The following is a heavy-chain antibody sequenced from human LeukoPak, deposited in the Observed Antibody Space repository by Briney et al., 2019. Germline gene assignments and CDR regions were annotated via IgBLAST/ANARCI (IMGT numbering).Heavy chain of an antibody. V-gene: IGHV3-23*01. J-gene: IGHJ5*02. Sequence: PGGSLRLSCVGPGFIFNSYAMTWVRQAPGKGLEWLSGVSGSGGSTFYADSVKGRFTISRDNSQDTLYLQLNSLRADDTAIYYCAKGPHASTWNNWFDPWGQGTLVTVSS. CDR1: GFIFNSYA. CDR2: VSGSGGST. D-gene: IGHD6-13*01. CDR3: AKGPHASTWNNWFDP.